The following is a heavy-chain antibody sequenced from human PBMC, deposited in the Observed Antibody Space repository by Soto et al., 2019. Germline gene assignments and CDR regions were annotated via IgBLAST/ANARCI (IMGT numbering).Heavy chain of an antibody. D-gene: IGHD6-13*01. Sequence: PGGSLRLSCAASGFTFSSYAMNWVRQAPGKGLEWVSAISVSGGSTYYAVSVKGRFTISRDNSKITLYLQMSSLRAEDTAVYYCAKDVGYSSSWYVTFDIWGQGTMVTVSS. CDR2: ISVSGGST. CDR1: GFTFSSYA. CDR3: AKDVGYSSSWYVTFDI. V-gene: IGHV3-23*01. J-gene: IGHJ3*02.